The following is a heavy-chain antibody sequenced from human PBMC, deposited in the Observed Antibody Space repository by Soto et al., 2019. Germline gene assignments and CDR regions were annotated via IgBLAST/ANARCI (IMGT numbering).Heavy chain of an antibody. J-gene: IGHJ6*02. D-gene: IGHD3-9*01. CDR3: ARGGAYHDILTGYPTYYGMDV. Sequence: ASVKVSCKASGYTFTSYGISWVRQAPGQGLEWMGWISAYNGNTNYAKKLQGRVTMTTDTSTSTAYMELRSLRSDDTAVYYCARGGAYHDILTGYPTYYGMDVWGQGTTVTVSS. CDR2: ISAYNGNT. V-gene: IGHV1-18*01. CDR1: GYTFTSYG.